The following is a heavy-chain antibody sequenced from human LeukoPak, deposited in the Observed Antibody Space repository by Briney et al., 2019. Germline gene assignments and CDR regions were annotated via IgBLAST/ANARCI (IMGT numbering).Heavy chain of an antibody. CDR2: IYTSGST. CDR3: AREPVRSPFDY. CDR1: GGSISSGSYY. V-gene: IGHV4-61*02. Sequence: SETLSLTCTVSGGSISSGSYYWSWIRQPAGKGLEWIGRIYTSGSTNYNPSLKSRVTISVDTSKNQFSLKLSSVTAAGTAVYYCAREPVRSPFDYWGQGTLVTVSS. D-gene: IGHD4-17*01. J-gene: IGHJ4*02.